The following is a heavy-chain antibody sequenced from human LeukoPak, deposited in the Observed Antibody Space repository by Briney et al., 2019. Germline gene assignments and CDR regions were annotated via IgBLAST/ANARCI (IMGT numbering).Heavy chain of an antibody. CDR3: AKDSGGIVGATFDN. CDR1: GFTFSSYG. V-gene: IGHV3-23*01. D-gene: IGHD1-26*01. Sequence: GGTLRLSCAASGFTFSSYGMSWVRQAPGKGLEWVSVISGSGGNTYYADSVKGRFTISRDNSKNTLYLQINSLRAEDTAVYYCAKDSGGIVGATFDNWGQGTLVTVSS. J-gene: IGHJ4*02. CDR2: ISGSGGNT.